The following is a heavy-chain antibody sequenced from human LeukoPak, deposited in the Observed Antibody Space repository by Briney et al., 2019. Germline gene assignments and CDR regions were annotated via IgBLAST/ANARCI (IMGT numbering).Heavy chain of an antibody. CDR2: IYYSGST. D-gene: IGHD3-3*01. J-gene: IGHJ4*02. V-gene: IGHV4-59*01. CDR3: ARGAVDFWSGLNYFDY. Sequence: PSETLSLTCTVSGGSISSYYWSWIRQPPGKGLEWFGYIYYSGSTNYNPSLKSRVTISVDTSKNQFSLKLSSVTAADTAVYYCARGAVDFWSGLNYFDYWGQGTLVTVSS. CDR1: GGSISSYY.